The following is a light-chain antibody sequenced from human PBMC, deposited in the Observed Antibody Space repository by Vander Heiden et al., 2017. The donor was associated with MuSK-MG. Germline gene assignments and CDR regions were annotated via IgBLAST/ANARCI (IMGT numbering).Light chain of an antibody. CDR2: GAA. CDR3: QQYGSSPPIT. J-gene: IGKJ5*01. V-gene: IGKV3-20*01. Sequence: EIVLTPSPGTLSLSPGERATLSCRASQSVSSSNLAWYQQKPGQAPRLRIYGAASRATGIPDRFGGSGSGTDFTLTISRLEPEDFAVYDCQQYGSSPPITFGQGTRLEIK. CDR1: QSVSSSN.